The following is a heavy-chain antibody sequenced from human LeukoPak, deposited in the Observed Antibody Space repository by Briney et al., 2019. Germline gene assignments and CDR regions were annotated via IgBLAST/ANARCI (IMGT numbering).Heavy chain of an antibody. V-gene: IGHV4-39*01. CDR2: CHYSGST. CDR3: ARHARSGHNYGFDAFDI. J-gene: IGHJ3*02. D-gene: IGHD5-18*01. CDR1: GGSISSNSHY. Sequence: RPSETLSLTCTVSGGSISSNSHYWGWIRQPPGKGLDWIGTCHYSGSTYYNPSLKSRVTISVDTSKNQLSLKLSSLTAADTAMYYCARHARSGHNYGFDAFDIWGQGTMVAVSS.